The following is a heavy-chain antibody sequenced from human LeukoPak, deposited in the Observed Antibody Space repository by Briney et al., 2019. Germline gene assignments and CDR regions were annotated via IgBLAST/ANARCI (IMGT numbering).Heavy chain of an antibody. V-gene: IGHV4-39*01. D-gene: IGHD1-26*01. CDR1: GGSISSSSYY. CDR2: IYYSGST. J-gene: IGHJ4*02. CDR3: ARSWGPYSGSYTGGYYFDY. Sequence: PSETLSLTCTVSGGSISSSSYYWGWIRQPPGKGLEWIGSIYYSGSTYYNPSLKSRVTISVDTSKNQFSLKLSSVTAADTAVYYCARSWGPYSGSYTGGYYFDYWGQGTLVTVSS.